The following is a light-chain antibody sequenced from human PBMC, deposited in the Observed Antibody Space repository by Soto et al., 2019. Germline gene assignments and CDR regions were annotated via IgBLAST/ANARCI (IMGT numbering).Light chain of an antibody. CDR3: QQYDDLPYT. V-gene: IGKV1-33*01. Sequence: DLQMTQSPSSLSASVGDRVTITCQASQDISKFLNWYQQKPGKAPKLLIYDEFNLETGVPSRFSGTGSGTDFTFTISSLQPEDIAKYDCQQYDDLPYTFGQATKLVIK. J-gene: IGKJ2*01. CDR2: DEF. CDR1: QDISKF.